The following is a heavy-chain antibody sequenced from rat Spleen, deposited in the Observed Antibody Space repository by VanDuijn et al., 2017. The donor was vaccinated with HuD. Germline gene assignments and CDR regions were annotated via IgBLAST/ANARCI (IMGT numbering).Heavy chain of an antibody. CDR2: ISSGGST. CDR1: GFSLSSNG. CDR3: TGPVGITVFAY. D-gene: IGHD1-9*01. J-gene: IGHJ3*01. V-gene: IGHV2S8*01. Sequence: QVQLKESGPGLVRPSQTLSLTCTVSGFSLSSNGVSWVRQPPGKGLEWIAAISSGGSTYYNSALKSRLSISRDTSKSQVFLKMNSLQTEDTAIYFCTGPVGITVFAYWGQGTLVTVSS.